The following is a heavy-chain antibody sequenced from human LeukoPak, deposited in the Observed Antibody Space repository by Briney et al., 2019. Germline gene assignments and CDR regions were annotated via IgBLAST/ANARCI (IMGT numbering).Heavy chain of an antibody. CDR2: INPHSGGT. Sequence: ASVKVSCKASGYTFNDYYIHWVRQAPGQGLEWMGWINPHSGGTYYAQKFQGRVTITMDRSISTAYMELGRLRSDDTAVYYCARAGGTYYDFWSAHWGQGTLVTVS. CDR3: ARAGGTYYDFWSAH. D-gene: IGHD3-3*01. V-gene: IGHV1-2*02. J-gene: IGHJ4*02. CDR1: GYTFNDYY.